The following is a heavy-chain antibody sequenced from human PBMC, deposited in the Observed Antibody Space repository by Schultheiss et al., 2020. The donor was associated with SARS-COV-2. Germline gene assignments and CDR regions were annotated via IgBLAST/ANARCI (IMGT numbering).Heavy chain of an antibody. V-gene: IGHV3-7*01. CDR1: GFTSSSYW. CDR2: IKQEGSEK. J-gene: IGHJ4*02. CDR3: ARDEAYFDWLWDY. D-gene: IGHD3-9*01. Sequence: GGSLRLPCAASGFTSSSYWMSWVRQAPGKGREWVANIKQEGSEKYYVDSVKGRFTISRDNAKNSLYLQMNSLRAEDAAVYYCARDEAYFDWLWDYWGQGTLVTVSS.